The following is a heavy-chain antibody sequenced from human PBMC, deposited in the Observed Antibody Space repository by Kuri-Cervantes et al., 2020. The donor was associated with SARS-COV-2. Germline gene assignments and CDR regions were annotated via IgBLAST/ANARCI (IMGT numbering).Heavy chain of an antibody. CDR3: ARAIREGGYSGYDRLYYYYYMDV. J-gene: IGHJ6*03. Sequence: SVKVSCKAPGGTFSSYAISWVRQAPGQGLEWMGGIIPIFGTANYAQKFQGRVTITRNTSISTAYMELSSLRSEDTAVYYCARAIREGGYSGYDRLYYYYYMDVWGKGTTVTVSS. CDR1: GGTFSSYA. CDR2: IIPIFGTA. D-gene: IGHD5-12*01. V-gene: IGHV1-69*05.